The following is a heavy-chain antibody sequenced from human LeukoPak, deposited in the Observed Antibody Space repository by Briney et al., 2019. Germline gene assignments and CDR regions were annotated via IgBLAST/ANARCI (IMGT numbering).Heavy chain of an antibody. V-gene: IGHV4-34*01. Sequence: PSETLSLTCAVYGGSFSGYYWSWIRQPPGKGLEWIGEINHSGSTNYNPSLKSRVTISVDTSKNQFSLKLSSVTAADTAVYYCERGNIDDAFGIWGQGTMVTVSS. CDR2: INHSGST. CDR3: ERGNIDDAFGI. CDR1: GGSFSGYY. J-gene: IGHJ3*02. D-gene: IGHD5-12*01.